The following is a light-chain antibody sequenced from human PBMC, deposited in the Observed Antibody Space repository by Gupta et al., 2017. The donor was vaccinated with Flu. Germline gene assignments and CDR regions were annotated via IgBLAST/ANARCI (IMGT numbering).Light chain of an antibody. CDR2: AVS. V-gene: IGKV1-16*01. Sequence: GDRVTMTCRASQGVDKFLGWFQQKPGKAPKSLIFAVSSLHSGVPSRFNGSTSGTDFSLTISSLQPEDVATYYCQQYHAFPFTLGAGTRLEIK. CDR1: QGVDKF. J-gene: IGKJ4*01. CDR3: QQYHAFPFT.